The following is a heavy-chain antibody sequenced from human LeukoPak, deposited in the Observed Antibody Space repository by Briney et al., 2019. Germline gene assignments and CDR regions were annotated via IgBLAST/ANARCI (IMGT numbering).Heavy chain of an antibody. Sequence: SETLSLTCTVSGGSISSSSYYWSWIRQPPGKGLEWIGYIYYSGSTNYNPSLKSRVTISVDTSKNQFSLKLSSVTAADTAVYYCARGRGYCSSTSCPFDYWGQGTLVTVSS. J-gene: IGHJ4*02. V-gene: IGHV4-61*01. CDR2: IYYSGST. CDR3: ARGRGYCSSTSCPFDY. D-gene: IGHD2-2*01. CDR1: GGSISSSSYY.